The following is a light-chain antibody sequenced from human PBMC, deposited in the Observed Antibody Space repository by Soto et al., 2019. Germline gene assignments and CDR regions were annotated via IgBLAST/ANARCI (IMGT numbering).Light chain of an antibody. CDR1: QSISRD. Sequence: DIQMTQSPSSLSASVGDRVTITCPASQSISRDSTWYKQKPGKAPQPLFYAASSLQSGVTSRFSGSGSGTDFTLTISSLQPEDFATYYCQQSHSTWTFGQGTKVDI. J-gene: IGKJ1*01. CDR3: QQSHSTWT. CDR2: AAS. V-gene: IGKV1-39*01.